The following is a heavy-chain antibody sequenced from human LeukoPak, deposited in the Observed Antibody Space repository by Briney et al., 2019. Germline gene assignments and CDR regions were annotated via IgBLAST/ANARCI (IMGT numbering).Heavy chain of an antibody. D-gene: IGHD2-2*03. J-gene: IGHJ4*02. Sequence: ASLKVSCKASGYTFTGYYMHWVRQAPGQGLEWMGWINPNSGDTNYAQKLQGRVTMTTDTSTSTAYMELRSLRSDDTAVCYCARVAVGYCSSTSCYGDFDYWGQGTLVTVSS. V-gene: IGHV1-2*02. CDR2: INPNSGDT. CDR1: GYTFTGYY. CDR3: ARVAVGYCSSTSCYGDFDY.